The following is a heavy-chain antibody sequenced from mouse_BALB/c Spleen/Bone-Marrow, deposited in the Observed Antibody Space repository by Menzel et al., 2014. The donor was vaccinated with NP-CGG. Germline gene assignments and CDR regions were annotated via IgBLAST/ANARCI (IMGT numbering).Heavy chain of an antibody. J-gene: IGHJ4*01. V-gene: IGHV14-3*02. CDR2: IDPANGNT. D-gene: IGHD1-1*01. CDR3: ARDYGSSYYYAMDY. Sequence: EVQLQESGAELVKPGASVKLSSTASGFNIKDTYMHWVKQRPEQGLEWIGRIDPANGNTKYDPKFQGKATITADTSSNTAYLQLSSLTSEDTAVYYCARDYGSSYYYAMDYWGQGTSVTVSS. CDR1: GFNIKDTY.